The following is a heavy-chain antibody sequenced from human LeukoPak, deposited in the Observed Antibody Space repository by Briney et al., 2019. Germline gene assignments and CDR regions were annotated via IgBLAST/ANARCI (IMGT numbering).Heavy chain of an antibody. CDR3: ARDTGYYFGSGNYLYYFDY. CDR2: VYTSGST. Sequence: PSETLSLTCTVFGGSISSYYWSWLRQPAGKGLEWIGRVYTSGSTNYNPSLKSRVTMSVDTSKNQFSLKLSSVTAADTAVYYCARDTGYYFGSGNYLYYFDYWGQGTLVTVSS. CDR1: GGSISSYY. J-gene: IGHJ4*02. D-gene: IGHD3-10*01. V-gene: IGHV4-4*07.